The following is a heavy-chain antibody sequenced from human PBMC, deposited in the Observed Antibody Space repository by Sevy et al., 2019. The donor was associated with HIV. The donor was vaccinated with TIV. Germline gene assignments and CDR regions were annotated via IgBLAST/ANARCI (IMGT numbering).Heavy chain of an antibody. CDR3: AKYSNLRFFDY. V-gene: IGHV3-15*01. Sequence: GGSLRLSCAASGLTFTNAWMSWVRQAPGKGLEWVGLIKYKADGGTTDYAAPVKGRFTISRDDSKTTLFLQMNSLKTEDTAVYFCAKYSNLRFFDYWGQGTLVTVSS. J-gene: IGHJ4*02. CDR1: GLTFTNAW. D-gene: IGHD6-13*01. CDR2: IKYKADGGTT.